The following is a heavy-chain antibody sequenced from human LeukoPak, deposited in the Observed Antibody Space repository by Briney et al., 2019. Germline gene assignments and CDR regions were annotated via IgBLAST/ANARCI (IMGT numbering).Heavy chain of an antibody. D-gene: IGHD1-14*01. CDR2: IIPIFGTA. CDR1: GGTFSSYA. Sequence: SVTVSCKASGGTFSSYAISWVRQAPGQGLEWMGGIIPIFGTANYAQKFQGRVTITADESTSTAYMELSSLKSEDTDVYYCARRLQPPGGYYFDYWGQGTLVTVSS. V-gene: IGHV1-69*13. CDR3: ARRLQPPGGYYFDY. J-gene: IGHJ4*02.